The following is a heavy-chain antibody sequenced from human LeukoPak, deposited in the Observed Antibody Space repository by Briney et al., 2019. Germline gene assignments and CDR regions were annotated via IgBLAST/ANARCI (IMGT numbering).Heavy chain of an antibody. CDR2: IYYSGST. CDR1: GGSISSYY. J-gene: IGHJ4*02. CDR3: ARGGPMRRSLSFDY. Sequence: SETLSLTCTVSGGSISSYYWSWIRQPPGKGLEWTGYIYYSGSTNYNPSLKSRVTISVDTSKNQFSLKLSSVTAADTAVYYCARGGPMRRSLSFDYWGQGTLVTVSS. V-gene: IGHV4-59*01.